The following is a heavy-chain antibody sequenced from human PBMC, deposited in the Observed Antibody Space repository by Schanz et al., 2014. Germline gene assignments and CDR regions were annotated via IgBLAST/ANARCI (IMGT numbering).Heavy chain of an antibody. CDR1: DYTFTRHY. CDR2: IHSTGGTT. J-gene: IGHJ4*02. CDR3: ARRYSSGWYEFDY. V-gene: IGHV1-46*03. Sequence: QVQWVQSGADVKKPGTAVKVSCKASDYTFTRHYMHWVRQAPGQGLEWMGIIHSTGGTTSHAQKFQGRVPMTRDTSTSTVYMELSSLRSEDTAVYYCARRYSSGWYEFDYWGQGTLVTVSS. D-gene: IGHD6-19*01.